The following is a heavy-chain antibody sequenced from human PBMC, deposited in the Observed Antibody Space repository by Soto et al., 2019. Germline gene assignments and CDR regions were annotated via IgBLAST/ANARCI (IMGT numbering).Heavy chain of an antibody. Sequence: QVQLVQSGAEVKKPGSSVKVSCKASGGTFSRYAISWVRQAPGQGLEWMGGIIPIFGTANYAQKFQGRVTITADESTSTAYMELSSLRSEDTAVYYCARDRRSVFGVAPNYYGMDVWGQGTTVTVSS. D-gene: IGHD3-3*01. CDR2: IIPIFGTA. J-gene: IGHJ6*02. CDR3: ARDRRSVFGVAPNYYGMDV. CDR1: GGTFSRYA. V-gene: IGHV1-69*12.